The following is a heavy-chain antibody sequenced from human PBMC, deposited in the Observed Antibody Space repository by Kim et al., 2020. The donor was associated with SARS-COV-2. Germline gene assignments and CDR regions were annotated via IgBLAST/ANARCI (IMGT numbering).Heavy chain of an antibody. D-gene: IGHD6-13*01. Sequence: SYNPSLRRRVTTAVDTSTNQFSLKLGSVTAADTAVYYCASSSVGEDWFDPWGQGTLVTVSS. CDR3: ASSSVGEDWFDP. V-gene: IGHV4-30-2*04. J-gene: IGHJ5*02.